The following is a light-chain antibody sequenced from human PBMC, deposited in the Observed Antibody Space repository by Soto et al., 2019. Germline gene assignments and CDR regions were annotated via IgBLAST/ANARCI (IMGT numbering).Light chain of an antibody. CDR3: HQANSYPWT. J-gene: IGKJ1*01. Sequence: DIQMTQCPSSVSASVGDRVTIICRASQDIGTWLAWYQQKPGRTPKLLIYGASTLQSGVPSRFSGSGSGTEFTLTISSLQAEDFASYYCHQANSYPWTFGQGTTVEI. V-gene: IGKV1-12*01. CDR1: QDIGTW. CDR2: GAS.